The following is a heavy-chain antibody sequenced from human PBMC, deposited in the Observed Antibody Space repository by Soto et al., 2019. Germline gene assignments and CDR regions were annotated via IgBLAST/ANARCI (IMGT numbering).Heavy chain of an antibody. D-gene: IGHD1-1*01. CDR2: SYYSGTT. CDR1: GGFIDFYY. Sequence: SETLSLTCTVSGGFIDFYYWSWIRQAPGKGLEWIGCSYYSGTTTYNPSFKSRVSISIDTSKTQFSLRLRSVAAADTAGYYCARRQNGNNLFDTWGQGKLVTVSS. CDR3: ARRQNGNNLFDT. J-gene: IGHJ4*02. V-gene: IGHV4-59*08.